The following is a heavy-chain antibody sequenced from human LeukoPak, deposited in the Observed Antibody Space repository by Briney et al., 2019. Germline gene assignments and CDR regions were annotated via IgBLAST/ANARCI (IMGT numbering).Heavy chain of an antibody. J-gene: IGHJ3*01. Sequence: GGSLRLSCAASGFTFSNYAMSWVRQAPGKGLEWVSSMSGSGGSTYYADSVKGRFTISRDNSKNTLSLQMNSLRVEDTAIYYCARDIELSTWGLGTLVTVSS. V-gene: IGHV3-23*01. CDR2: MSGSGGST. CDR3: ARDIELST. D-gene: IGHD5-12*01. CDR1: GFTFSNYA.